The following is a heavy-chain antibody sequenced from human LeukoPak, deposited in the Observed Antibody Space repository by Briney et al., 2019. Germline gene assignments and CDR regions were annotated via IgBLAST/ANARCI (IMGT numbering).Heavy chain of an antibody. CDR2: ISGSGTIL. V-gene: IGHV3-11*01. D-gene: IGHD2-15*01. Sequence: GGSLRLSCAASGFTSTDYYTTWVRQAPAKGRGWVSSISGSGTILYYADSVKGRFTIARDNAKKSLYLQMNSLRAEDTAVYYCARDRGYCSGGTCARPDYWGQGTLVTVSS. J-gene: IGHJ4*02. CDR3: ARDRGYCSGGTCARPDY. CDR1: GFTSTDYY.